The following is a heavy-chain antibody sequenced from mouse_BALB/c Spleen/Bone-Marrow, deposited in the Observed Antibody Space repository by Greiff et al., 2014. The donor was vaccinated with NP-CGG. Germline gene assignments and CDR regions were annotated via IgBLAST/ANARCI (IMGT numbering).Heavy chain of an antibody. CDR2: IDPSTTET. CDR1: GYTFPPSW. J-gene: IGHJ4*01. Sequence: LKESGPELVRAGASVEMSCQASGYTFPPSWMHLGAPRPGPGLELIGMIDPSTTETKLNQKFKDKATLNVDKSSNTAYMQLSSLTSEDPAVFYCARWTLALDYGGQGTSVTVSS. V-gene: IGHV1-74*01. D-gene: IGHD2-3*01. CDR3: ARWTLALDY.